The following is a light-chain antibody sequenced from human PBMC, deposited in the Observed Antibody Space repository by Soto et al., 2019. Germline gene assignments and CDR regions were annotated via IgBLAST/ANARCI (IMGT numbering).Light chain of an antibody. J-gene: IGKJ5*01. CDR2: KAS. Sequence: DIQVTQSPATLSASVGDRVTITCRASQVINSWLAWYQQKPGKGPKLLIYKASTLKSGVPSRFSGSGSGTEFTLTISSLQPDDFATYYCQQYHRSSITFGQGTRLETK. CDR3: QQYHRSSIT. CDR1: QVINSW. V-gene: IGKV1-5*03.